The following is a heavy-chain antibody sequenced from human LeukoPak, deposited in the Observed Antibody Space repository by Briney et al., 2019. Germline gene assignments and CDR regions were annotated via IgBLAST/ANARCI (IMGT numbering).Heavy chain of an antibody. CDR2: IYPGDSDT. CDR3: ARRPFRYYYDSSGGWYYFDY. CDR1: GYSFTSYW. J-gene: IGHJ4*02. V-gene: IGHV5-51*01. Sequence: GESLKISCKGSGYSFTSYWIGWVRQMPGKGLEWMGIIYPGDSDTRYSPSFQGQVTISADKSISTAYLQWSSLKASDTAMYYCARRPFRYYYDSSGGWYYFDYWGQGTLVTVSS. D-gene: IGHD3-22*01.